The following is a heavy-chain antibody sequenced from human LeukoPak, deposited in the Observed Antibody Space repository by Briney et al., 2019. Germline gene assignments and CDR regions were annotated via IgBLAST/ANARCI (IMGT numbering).Heavy chain of an antibody. J-gene: IGHJ6*02. CDR3: ARLLWLRYYYYGMDV. V-gene: IGHV5-51*01. CDR2: IYPGDSDT. D-gene: IGHD5-12*01. Sequence: GESLKISCKGSGYSFTSYWIGWVRQMPGKGLEWMGIIYPGDSDTRYSPSFQGQVTISADKSISTAYPQWSSLKASDTAMYYCARLLWLRYYYYGMDVWGQGTTVTVSS. CDR1: GYSFTSYW.